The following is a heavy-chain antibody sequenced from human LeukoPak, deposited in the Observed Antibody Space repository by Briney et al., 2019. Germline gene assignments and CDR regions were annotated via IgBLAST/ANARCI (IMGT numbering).Heavy chain of an antibody. D-gene: IGHD6-19*01. CDR2: IYYSGST. J-gene: IGHJ6*02. V-gene: IGHV4-59*01. Sequence: SETLSLTCTVSGGSISSYYWSRIRQPPGKGLEWIGYIYYSGSTNYNPSLKSRVTISVDTSKNQFSLKLSSVTAADTAVYYCARADSSGSKDRYYYYGMDVWGQGTTVTVSS. CDR3: ARADSSGSKDRYYYYGMDV. CDR1: GGSISSYY.